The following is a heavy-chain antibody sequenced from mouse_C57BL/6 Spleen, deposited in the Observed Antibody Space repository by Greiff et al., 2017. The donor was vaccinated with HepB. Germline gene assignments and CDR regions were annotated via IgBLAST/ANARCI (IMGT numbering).Heavy chain of an antibody. CDR1: GYTFTSYW. V-gene: IGHV1-69*01. D-gene: IGHD2-4*01. Sequence: QVQLQQPGAELVMPGASVKLSCKASGYTFTSYWMHWVKQRPGQGLEWIGEIDPSDSYTNYNQKFKGKSTLTVDKSSSTAYMQLSSLTSEDSAVYYCARGGLRIYYYAMDYWVQGTSVTVSS. CDR2: IDPSDSYT. CDR3: ARGGLRIYYYAMDY. J-gene: IGHJ4*01.